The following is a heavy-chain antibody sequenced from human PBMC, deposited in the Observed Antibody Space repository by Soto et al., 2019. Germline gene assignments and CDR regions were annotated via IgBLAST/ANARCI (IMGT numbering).Heavy chain of an antibody. Sequence: PSETLSLTCTVSGGSTSNYYCSGIRQPAGKGLEWIGRIYSSGSTNYNPSLKSRVTMSVDTSKNQFSLKLSSVTAADTAVYYCARRKIVATILSPLGYWGQGTLVTVSS. J-gene: IGHJ4*02. CDR1: GGSTSNYY. D-gene: IGHD5-12*01. V-gene: IGHV4-4*07. CDR2: IYSSGST. CDR3: ARRKIVATILSPLGY.